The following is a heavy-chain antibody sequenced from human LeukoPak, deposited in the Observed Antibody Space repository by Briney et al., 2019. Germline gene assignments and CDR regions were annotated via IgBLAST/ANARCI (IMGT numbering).Heavy chain of an antibody. CDR3: ARMGAGTAAAGYYFDY. J-gene: IGHJ4*02. V-gene: IGHV4-4*02. CDR2: IYHSGST. D-gene: IGHD6-13*01. CDR1: GGSTSSSNW. Sequence: TPSETLSLTCAVSGGSTSSSNWWSWVRQPPGKGLEWIGEIYHSGSTNYNPSLKSRVTISVDKSKNQFSLKLSSVTAADTAVYYCARMGAGTAAAGYYFDYWGQGTLVTVSS.